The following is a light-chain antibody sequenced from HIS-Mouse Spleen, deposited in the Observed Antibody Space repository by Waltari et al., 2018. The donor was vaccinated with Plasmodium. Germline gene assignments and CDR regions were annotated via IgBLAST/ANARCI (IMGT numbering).Light chain of an antibody. CDR1: ALPTKY. Sequence: SYELTQPPSVSVSPGQPARITCSGDALPTKYAYWYQQKSDQAPVLVIYEDSKRPSGIPERFSGSSSGTMATLTISGAQVEDEADYYCYSTDSSGNHRVFGGGTKLTVL. V-gene: IGLV3-10*01. J-gene: IGLJ3*02. CDR2: EDS. CDR3: YSTDSSGNHRV.